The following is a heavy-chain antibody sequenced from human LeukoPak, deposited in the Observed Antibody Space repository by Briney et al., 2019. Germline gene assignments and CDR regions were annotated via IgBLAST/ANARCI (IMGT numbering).Heavy chain of an antibody. J-gene: IGHJ4*02. CDR1: GFTFSTYA. CDR3: ARKDFYTSGWYAFDC. Sequence: PGGSLRLSCEASGFTFSTYAMNWVRQAPGKGLEWVSYISTSGSTLYSADSVRGRFTISRDNAKNSLYLQMNSLRAEDTAVYYCARKDFYTSGWYAFDCWGQGTLVTVSS. V-gene: IGHV3-48*03. D-gene: IGHD6-19*01. CDR2: ISTSGSTL.